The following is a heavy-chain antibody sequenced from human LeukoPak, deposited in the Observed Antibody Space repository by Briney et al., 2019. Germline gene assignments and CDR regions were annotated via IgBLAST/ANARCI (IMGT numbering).Heavy chain of an antibody. CDR2: IKQDGSEK. CDR3: TRGQTTVTN. J-gene: IGHJ4*02. CDR1: GCTFSGYW. D-gene: IGHD4-17*01. Sequence: PGGSLRLSCAASGCTFSGYWMSWVRQAPGKGLEWVANIKQDGSEKYYVDSVKGRFTISRDNAKNSLYLQMNSLRAEDTAVYYCTRGQTTVTNWGQGTLVTVSS. V-gene: IGHV3-7*03.